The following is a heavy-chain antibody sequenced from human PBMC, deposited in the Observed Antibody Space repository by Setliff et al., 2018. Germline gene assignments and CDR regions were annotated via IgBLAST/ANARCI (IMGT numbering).Heavy chain of an antibody. CDR3: ARDRNDNYESSGYYYAGGYMDV. CDR1: GYTFNNYG. CDR2: INNYSFKT. D-gene: IGHD3-22*01. J-gene: IGHJ6*03. V-gene: IGHV1-18*01. Sequence: GASVKVSCKASGYTFNNYGITWVRQAPGQGLEWMGWINNYSFKTTYPQKFLDRVTMTTDTSATTAYMELSSLRSEDTAVYYCARDRNDNYESSGYYYAGGYMDVWGKGTTVTVSS.